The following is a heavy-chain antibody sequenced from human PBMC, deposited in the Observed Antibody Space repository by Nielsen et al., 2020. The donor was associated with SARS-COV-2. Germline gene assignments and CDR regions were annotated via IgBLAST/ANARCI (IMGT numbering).Heavy chain of an antibody. CDR3: ARESRAGILTGYERWAFDI. V-gene: IGHV4-30-4*01. J-gene: IGHJ3*02. CDR1: GGSISSGDYY. CDR2: IYYSGST. D-gene: IGHD3-9*01. Sequence: LRLSCTVSGGSISSGDYYWSWIRQPPGKGLEWIGYIYYSGSTYYNPSLKSRVTISVDTSKNQFSLKLSSVTAADTAVYYCARESRAGILTGYERWAFDIWGQGTTVTVSS.